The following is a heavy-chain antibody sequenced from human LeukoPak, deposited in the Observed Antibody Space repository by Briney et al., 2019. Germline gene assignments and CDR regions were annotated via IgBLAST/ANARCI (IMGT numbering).Heavy chain of an antibody. Sequence: SETLSLTCTVSGGSITTGGFYWSWIRQHPGKGLEWIGFISYSGSTSYSPSLWSRVSISVDTSKNQFSLSLSSVTAADTAVYYCARGVLVWGQGTLVTVSS. D-gene: IGHD2-8*02. CDR2: ISYSGST. V-gene: IGHV4-31*03. J-gene: IGHJ4*02. CDR1: GGSITTGGFY. CDR3: ARGVLV.